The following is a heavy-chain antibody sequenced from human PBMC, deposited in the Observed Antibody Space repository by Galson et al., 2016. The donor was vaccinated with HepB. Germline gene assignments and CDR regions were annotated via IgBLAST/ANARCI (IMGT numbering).Heavy chain of an antibody. CDR1: GFIFYNYG. V-gene: IGHV3-30-3*01. J-gene: IGHJ5*02. D-gene: IGHD2-21*02. CDR2: ISYDGSNK. Sequence: SLRLSCAASGFIFYNYGMHWVRQAPGKGPEWVAVISYDGSNKYYADSVKGRFTVSRDNSKNTLYLQMNSLRAEDTAVYYCAREHHYAYCDGDCSPTWGQGTLVTVSS. CDR3: AREHHYAYCDGDCSPT.